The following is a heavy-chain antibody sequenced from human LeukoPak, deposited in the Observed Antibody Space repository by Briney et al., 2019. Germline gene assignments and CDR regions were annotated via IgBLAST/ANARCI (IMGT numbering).Heavy chain of an antibody. J-gene: IGHJ4*02. V-gene: IGHV4-59*01. CDR2: IHYTGNT. CDR3: AKYGQYSFDY. D-gene: IGHD5-18*01. CDR1: GVSISSSY. Sequence: SETLSLTCTVSGVSISSSYWSWIRQPPGKGLEWIGFIHYTGNTNHNPSLKNRVTISVDTSKNQFSLKLSSVTAADTAIYYCAKYGQYSFDYWGQGTLVTVSS.